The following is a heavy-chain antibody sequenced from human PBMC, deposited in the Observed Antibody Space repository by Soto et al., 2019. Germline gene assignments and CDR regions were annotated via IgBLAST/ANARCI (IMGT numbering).Heavy chain of an antibody. CDR1: GFTFSSYG. D-gene: IGHD5-18*01. V-gene: IGHV3-30*18. Sequence: GGSLRLSCAASGFTFSSYGMHWVRQAPGKGLEWVAVISYDGSNKYYADSVKGRFTISRDNSKNTLYLQMNSLRAEDTAVYYCAKDKIRGTAMAPRGAFDIWGQGTMVTVSS. J-gene: IGHJ3*02. CDR2: ISYDGSNK. CDR3: AKDKIRGTAMAPRGAFDI.